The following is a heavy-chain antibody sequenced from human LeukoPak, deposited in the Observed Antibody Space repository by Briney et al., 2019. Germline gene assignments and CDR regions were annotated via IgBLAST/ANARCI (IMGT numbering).Heavy chain of an antibody. J-gene: IGHJ5*02. V-gene: IGHV3-30*18. CDR1: GFTFSNYG. CDR2: ISSDGSHR. CDR3: AKASPIAAAES. D-gene: IGHD6-13*01. Sequence: PGRSLRLSCAASGFTFSNYGMHWVRQAPGKGLEWVSVISSDGSHRYYADSVKGRFTISRDTSENTLYLQMNSLRAEDTAVYYCAKASPIAAAESWGQGTLVTVSS.